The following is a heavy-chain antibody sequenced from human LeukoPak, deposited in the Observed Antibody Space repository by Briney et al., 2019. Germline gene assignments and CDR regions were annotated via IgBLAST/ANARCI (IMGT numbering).Heavy chain of an antibody. CDR3: ARGNYREVDFDY. J-gene: IGHJ4*02. V-gene: IGHV4-59*01. D-gene: IGHD1-7*01. Sequence: SETLSLTCTVSGGSISSYYWSWIRQPPGKGLEWIGYIYYSGSTNYNPSLKSRVTISVDTSKNQFSLRLSSVTAADTAVYYCARGNYREVDFDYWGQGTLVTASS. CDR1: GGSISSYY. CDR2: IYYSGST.